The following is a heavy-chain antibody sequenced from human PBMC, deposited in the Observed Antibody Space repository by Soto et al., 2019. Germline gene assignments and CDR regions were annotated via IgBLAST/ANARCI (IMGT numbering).Heavy chain of an antibody. CDR3: ARGYCSSTSCYTPPDY. Sequence: SETLSLTCAVYGGSFSGYYSSWIRQPPGKGLEWIGETNHSGSTNYNPSLKSRVTISVDTSKNQFSLKLSSVTAADTAVYYCARGYCSSTSCYTPPDYWGQGTLVTVSS. CDR2: TNHSGST. V-gene: IGHV4-34*01. CDR1: GGSFSGYY. J-gene: IGHJ4*02. D-gene: IGHD2-2*02.